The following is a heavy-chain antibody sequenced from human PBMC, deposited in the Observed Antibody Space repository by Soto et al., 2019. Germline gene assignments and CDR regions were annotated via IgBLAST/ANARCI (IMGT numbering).Heavy chain of an antibody. CDR3: ARLNPLPNTAMVPLRYYYYYGMDV. CDR2: IDPSDSYT. CDR1: GCSFTSYW. D-gene: IGHD5-18*01. Sequence: GESLKISCKGSGCSFTSYWISWVRQMPGKGLEWMGRIDPSDSYTNYSPSFQGHVTISADKSISTAYLQWSSLKASDTAMYYCARLNPLPNTAMVPLRYYYYYGMDVWGQGTTGTVSS. V-gene: IGHV5-10-1*01. J-gene: IGHJ6*02.